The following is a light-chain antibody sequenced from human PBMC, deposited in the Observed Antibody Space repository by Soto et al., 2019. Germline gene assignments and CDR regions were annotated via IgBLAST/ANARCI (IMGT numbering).Light chain of an antibody. Sequence: DIQMTQSPSTLSASVGDRVTITCRASQSISSWLAWYQQKPGKAPKLLIYDASSLESGVPSRFSGRGSGTEFTLTISSLQPDDFATSHCQQYHTFPGTFGQGTKVETK. CDR1: QSISSW. CDR3: QQYHTFPGT. CDR2: DAS. J-gene: IGKJ1*01. V-gene: IGKV1-5*01.